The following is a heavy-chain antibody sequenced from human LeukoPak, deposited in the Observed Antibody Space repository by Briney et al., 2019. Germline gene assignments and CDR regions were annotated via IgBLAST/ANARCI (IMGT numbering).Heavy chain of an antibody. CDR3: AKVAGNGYDFFYYFDY. Sequence: GGSLRLSCAASGFTFSSYGMHWVRQAPGKGPEWVAFIRYDGSNKYYADSVKGRFTISRDNSKNTLYLQMNSLRAEDTAVYYCAKVAGNGYDFFYYFDYWGQGTLVTVSS. CDR1: GFTFSSYG. J-gene: IGHJ4*02. CDR2: IRYDGSNK. V-gene: IGHV3-30*02. D-gene: IGHD5-12*01.